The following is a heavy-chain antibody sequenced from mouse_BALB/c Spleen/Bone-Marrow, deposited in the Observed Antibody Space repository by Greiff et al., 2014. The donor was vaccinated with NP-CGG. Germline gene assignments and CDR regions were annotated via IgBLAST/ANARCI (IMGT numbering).Heavy chain of an antibody. CDR2: IDPENGDT. Sequence: VQLQQSGAELVRSGASVKLSCTASGFNIKDYYMHWVKQRPEQGLEWIGWIDPENGDTEYAPKFQGKATMTADTSSNTAYQQLSSLTSEDTAVYYCNSHRIQAWFAYWGQGTLVTVSA. CDR3: NSHRIQAWFAY. CDR1: GFNIKDYY. V-gene: IGHV14-4*02. J-gene: IGHJ3*01.